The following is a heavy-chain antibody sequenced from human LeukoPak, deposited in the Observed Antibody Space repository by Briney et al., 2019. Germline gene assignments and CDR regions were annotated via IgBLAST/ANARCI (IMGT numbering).Heavy chain of an antibody. D-gene: IGHD3-10*01. Sequence: GESLKISCQGSEYSFTSFWIGWVRQMPGKGLEWMGIIFPSDSDTRYSPSFQGQVTISADKPISTAYLQWSSLKASDTAMYYCARHYFSATYYYDWGQGTLVTVSS. CDR2: IFPSDSDT. CDR3: ARHYFSATYYYD. V-gene: IGHV5-51*01. J-gene: IGHJ4*02. CDR1: EYSFTSFW.